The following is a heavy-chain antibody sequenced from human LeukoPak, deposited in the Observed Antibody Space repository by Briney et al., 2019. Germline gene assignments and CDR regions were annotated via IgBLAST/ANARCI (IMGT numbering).Heavy chain of an antibody. CDR1: GYSISSGYY. J-gene: IGHJ5*02. CDR3: ARAGDCSSTSCYSWFDP. Sequence: SETLSLTCTVSGYSISSGYYWGWIRQPPGKGLEWIGSIYHSGSTYYNPSLKSRVTISLDTSKNQFSLKLSCVTAADTAVYYCARAGDCSSTSCYSWFDPWGQGTLVTVSS. CDR2: IYHSGST. V-gene: IGHV4-38-2*02. D-gene: IGHD2-2*01.